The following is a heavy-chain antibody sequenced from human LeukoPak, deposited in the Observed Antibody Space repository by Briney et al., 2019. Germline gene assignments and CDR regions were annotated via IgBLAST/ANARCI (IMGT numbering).Heavy chain of an antibody. D-gene: IGHD3-22*01. CDR1: GFTFSSHE. CDR3: ARESYDSSGYYIFFDY. Sequence: GGSLRLSCAASGFTFSSHEMNWVRQAPGKGLEWVSYISSSGSTIYYADSVKGRFTISRDNAKNSLHLQMNSLRAEDTAVYYCARESYDSSGYYIFFDYWGQGTLVTVSS. J-gene: IGHJ4*02. CDR2: ISSSGSTI. V-gene: IGHV3-48*03.